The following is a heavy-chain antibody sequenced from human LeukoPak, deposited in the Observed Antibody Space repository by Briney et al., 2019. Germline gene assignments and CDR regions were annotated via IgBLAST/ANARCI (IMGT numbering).Heavy chain of an antibody. V-gene: IGHV4-34*01. J-gene: IGHJ2*01. D-gene: IGHD3-3*01. CDR3: ARDKFLAYSREPETSGYWYFDL. CDR2: INHSGST. CDR1: GGSFSGYY. Sequence: SETLSLTCAVYGGSFSGYYWNWIRQPPGKGLEWIGEINHSGSTNYNPSLKSRVTISVDTSKNQFSLKLSSVTAADTAVYYCARDKFLAYSREPETSGYWYFDLWGRGTLVTVSS.